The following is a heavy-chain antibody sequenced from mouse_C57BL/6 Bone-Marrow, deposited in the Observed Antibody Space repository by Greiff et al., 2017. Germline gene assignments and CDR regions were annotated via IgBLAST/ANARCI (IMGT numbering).Heavy chain of an antibody. Sequence: VQLQQPGAELVKPGASVKLSCKASGYTFTSYWMHWVKQRPGQGLEWIGMIHPNSGSTNYNEKFKSKATLTVDKSSNTTYMQLSSLTSEDSAIYYCASSNWDGIAYWGQGTLVTVSA. CDR2: IHPNSGST. CDR1: GYTFTSYW. J-gene: IGHJ3*01. CDR3: ASSNWDGIAY. D-gene: IGHD4-1*01. V-gene: IGHV1-64*01.